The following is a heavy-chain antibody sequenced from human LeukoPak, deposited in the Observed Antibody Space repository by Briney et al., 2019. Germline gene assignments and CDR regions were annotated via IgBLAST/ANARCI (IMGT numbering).Heavy chain of an antibody. D-gene: IGHD3-10*01. CDR1: GGTFSSYA. J-gene: IGHJ5*02. CDR3: ARVFTMVRGVIISYNWFDP. CDR2: IIPIFGKA. V-gene: IGHV1-69*06. Sequence: SVKVSCKASGGTFSSYAISWVRQAPGQGLEWKGGIIPIFGKANYAQKFQGRVTITADKSTSTAYMELSSLRSEDTAVYYCARVFTMVRGVIISYNWFDPWGQGTLVTVSS.